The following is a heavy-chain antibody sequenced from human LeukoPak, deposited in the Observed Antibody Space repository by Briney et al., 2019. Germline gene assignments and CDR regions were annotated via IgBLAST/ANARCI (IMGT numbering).Heavy chain of an antibody. J-gene: IGHJ5*02. CDR2: INGDGSTT. CDR1: RFTFSTYW. CDR3: TRRVDATRWYDP. D-gene: IGHD2-15*01. V-gene: IGHV3-74*01. Sequence: PGGSLTLSCAACRFTFSTYWMHWLRQAPGEGLVWVSRINGDGSTTNYADSVKGRFTISRDNAKNTLYLQINRLRAEDTAVYYCTRRVDATRWYDPWGQGTLVTASS.